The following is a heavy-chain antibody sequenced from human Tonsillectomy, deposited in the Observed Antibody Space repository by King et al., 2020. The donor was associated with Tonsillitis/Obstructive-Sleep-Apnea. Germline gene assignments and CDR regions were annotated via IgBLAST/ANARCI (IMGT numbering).Heavy chain of an antibody. Sequence: VQLQQWGAGLLKPSETLSLTCAVYGGSFSGYYWSWIRQPPGKGLEWIGEINHSGSTNYNPSLKSPVTISVDTSKNQFSLKLNSVTAAGTAVYYCARWGDGDYYYFDYWGQGTLVTVSS. CDR2: INHSGST. CDR1: GGSFSGYY. D-gene: IGHD4-17*01. V-gene: IGHV4-34*01. CDR3: ARWGDGDYYYFDY. J-gene: IGHJ4*02.